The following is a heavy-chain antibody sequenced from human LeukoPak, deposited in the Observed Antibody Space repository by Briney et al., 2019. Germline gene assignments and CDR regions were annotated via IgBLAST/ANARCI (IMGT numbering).Heavy chain of an antibody. CDR2: IYYSGST. CDR1: GGSISSYY. Sequence: SETLSLTCTVSGGSISSYYWSWIRQPPGKGLEWIGYIYYSGSTNYNPALKNRGTISVDASKNQFSLKLSSVPAADTAVYYCARDPRWLQSNDAFDIWGQGTMVTVSS. J-gene: IGHJ3*02. CDR3: ARDPRWLQSNDAFDI. D-gene: IGHD5-24*01. V-gene: IGHV4-59*01.